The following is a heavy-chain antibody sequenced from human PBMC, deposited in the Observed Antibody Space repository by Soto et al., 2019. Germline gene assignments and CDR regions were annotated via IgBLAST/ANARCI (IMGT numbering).Heavy chain of an antibody. CDR1: GFSLCTRGMG. CDR3: AHICTATGGHFDF. J-gene: IGHJ4*02. D-gene: IGHD2-8*02. Sequence: VPTLVNPTQTITLTCSFSGFSLCTRGMGEGWLRQPPEKALAWLALIFWDDDKRYNPSLMSSLTSSKDTSENQMVLTLTNMDPVDTATYYCAHICTATGGHFDFWGQGTLVTVSS. CDR2: IFWDDDK. V-gene: IGHV2-5*02.